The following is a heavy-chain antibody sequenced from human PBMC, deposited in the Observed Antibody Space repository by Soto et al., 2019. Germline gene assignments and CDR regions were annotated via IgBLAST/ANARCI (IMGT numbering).Heavy chain of an antibody. CDR1: GYTFTSYY. CDR3: ARDRTDYYDSSGYRNWFDP. J-gene: IGHJ5*02. Sequence: ASVKVSCKASGYTFTSYYMHWVRQAPGQGLEWMGIINPSGGSTSYAQKFQGRVTMTRDTSTSTVYMELSSLRSEDTAVYYCARDRTDYYDSSGYRNWFDPWGQRTLVTVSS. D-gene: IGHD3-22*01. V-gene: IGHV1-46*01. CDR2: INPSGGST.